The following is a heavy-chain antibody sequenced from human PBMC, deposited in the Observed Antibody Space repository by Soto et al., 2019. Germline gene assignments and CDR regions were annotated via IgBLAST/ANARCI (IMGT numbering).Heavy chain of an antibody. Sequence: GGSLRLSCAASGFTFSDYYMSWICQAPGKGLEWVSYISSSSSYTNYADSVKGRFTISRDNAKNSLYLQMNSLRAEDTAVYYCARSRGGYSYGFPFDYWGQGTLVTVAS. V-gene: IGHV3-11*06. CDR2: ISSSSSYT. CDR3: ARSRGGYSYGFPFDY. D-gene: IGHD5-18*01. J-gene: IGHJ4*02. CDR1: GFTFSDYY.